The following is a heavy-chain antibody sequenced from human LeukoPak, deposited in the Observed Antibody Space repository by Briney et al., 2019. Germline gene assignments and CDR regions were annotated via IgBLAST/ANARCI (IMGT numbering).Heavy chain of an antibody. CDR2: ISGSGGST. CDR1: GFTFSSYA. D-gene: IGHD2-2*03. CDR3: ANLDIVVVPAAIKDYYYGMDV. Sequence: GGSLRLSCAASGFTFSSYAMSWVRQAPGKGLEWVSAISGSGGSTYYADSVKGRFTISRDNSKNTLYLQMNSLRAEDTAVYYCANLDIVVVPAAIKDYYYGMDVWGQGTTVTVSS. J-gene: IGHJ6*02. V-gene: IGHV3-23*01.